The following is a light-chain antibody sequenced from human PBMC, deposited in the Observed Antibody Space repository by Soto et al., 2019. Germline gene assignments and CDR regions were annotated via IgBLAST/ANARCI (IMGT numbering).Light chain of an antibody. V-gene: IGLV2-23*01. Sequence: LTQPASVSGSPGQSITISCTGTSSDVGGYNLVSWYQQHPGKAPKLMIYEGSKRPSGVSNRFSGSKSGNTASLTISGLQAEDEADYYCCSYAGSSTYAFGTGTKVTVL. CDR3: CSYAGSSTYA. J-gene: IGLJ1*01. CDR1: SSDVGGYNL. CDR2: EGS.